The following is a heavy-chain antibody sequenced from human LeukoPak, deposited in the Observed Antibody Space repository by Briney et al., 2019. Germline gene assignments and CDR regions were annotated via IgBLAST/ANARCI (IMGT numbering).Heavy chain of an antibody. CDR2: IYSGGST. CDR1: GFTVSSNY. CDR3: AKPNSEGSGWYSPDY. Sequence: GGSLRLSCAASGFTVSSNYMSWVRQAPGEGLEWVSVIYSGGSTYYADSVKGRFTISRDNSKNTVYLQMNSLRVEDTAVYYCAKPNSEGSGWYSPDYWGQGTLVIVSS. D-gene: IGHD6-19*01. V-gene: IGHV3-53*01. J-gene: IGHJ4*02.